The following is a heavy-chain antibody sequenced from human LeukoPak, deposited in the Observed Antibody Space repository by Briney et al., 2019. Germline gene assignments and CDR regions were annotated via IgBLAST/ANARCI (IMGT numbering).Heavy chain of an antibody. D-gene: IGHD4-17*01. CDR1: GGSFSGYY. CDR2: INHSGST. V-gene: IGHV4-34*01. Sequence: SETLPLTCAVYGGSFSGYYWSWIRQPPGKGLEWIGEINHSGSTNYNPSLKSRVTISVDTSKNQFSLKLSSVTAADTAVYYCARASTVLIDYWGQGTLVTVSS. CDR3: ARASTVLIDY. J-gene: IGHJ4*02.